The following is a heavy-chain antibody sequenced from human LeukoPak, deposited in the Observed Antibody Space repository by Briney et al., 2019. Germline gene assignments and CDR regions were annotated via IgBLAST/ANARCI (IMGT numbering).Heavy chain of an antibody. CDR3: ARDLVYYDSSGYQGDAFDI. J-gene: IGHJ3*02. D-gene: IGHD3-22*01. CDR2: INWNGGST. Sequence: GGSLRLSCTASGFTFDDYDMSWVRQAPGKGLEWVSGINWNGGSTGYADSVKGRFTISRDNAKNSLYLQMNSLRAEDTALYYCARDLVYYDSSGYQGDAFDIWGQGTMVTVSS. CDR1: GFTFDDYD. V-gene: IGHV3-20*04.